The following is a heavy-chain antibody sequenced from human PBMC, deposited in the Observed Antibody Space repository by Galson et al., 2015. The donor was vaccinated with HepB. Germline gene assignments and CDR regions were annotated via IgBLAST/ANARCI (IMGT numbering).Heavy chain of an antibody. J-gene: IGHJ4*02. CDR2: ITPIFGTP. D-gene: IGHD1-1*01. V-gene: IGHV1-69*13. CDR1: GGTFNDYT. CDR3: AREGKATTPNPVHY. Sequence: SVKVSCKASGGTFNDYTISWVRQAPGQGLEWMGGITPIFGTPNYAQKLQGRVTITADESTNTAYMELGSLRSDDTAVYYCAREGKATTPNPVHYRGQGTLVTVSS.